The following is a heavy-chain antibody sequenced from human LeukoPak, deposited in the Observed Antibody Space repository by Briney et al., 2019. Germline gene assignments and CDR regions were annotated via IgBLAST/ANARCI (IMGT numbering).Heavy chain of an antibody. J-gene: IGHJ4*02. Sequence: GGSLRLSCAGSGFSFSTYWMSWVRQAPGKGLVWVSRINSDGSRTSYADSVKGRFTVSRDNAKNTLYLQMNSLRAEDTAVYYCARVGAIVARLPHFDYWGQGTLVTVSS. CDR2: INSDGSRT. CDR3: ARVGAIVARLPHFDY. D-gene: IGHD5-12*01. CDR1: GFSFSTYW. V-gene: IGHV3-74*01.